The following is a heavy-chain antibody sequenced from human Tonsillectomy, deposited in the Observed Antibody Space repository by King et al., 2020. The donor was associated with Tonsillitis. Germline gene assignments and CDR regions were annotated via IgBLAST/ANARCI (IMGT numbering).Heavy chain of an antibody. CDR1: GFTFSSYA. CDR2: ISYDESKK. CDR3: ARRDGAFDYYYYGLDV. D-gene: IGHD4-17*01. J-gene: IGHJ6*02. V-gene: IGHV3-30-3*01. Sequence: VQLVESGGGVVQPGRSLRLSCSASGFTFSSYAMHWVRQAPGKGLEWVADISYDESKKYYADSVKGRFTLSRDNSKNTLYLQMNSLRAEDTAVYYCARRDGAFDYYYYGLDVWGPGTTVTVSS.